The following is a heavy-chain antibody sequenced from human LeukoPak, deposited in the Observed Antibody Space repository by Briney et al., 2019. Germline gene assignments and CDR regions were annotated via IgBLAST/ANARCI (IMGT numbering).Heavy chain of an antibody. D-gene: IGHD1-26*01. CDR1: SGSISTSNYY. CDR3: ARLQVGATSYYYMDV. V-gene: IGHV4-39*07. CDR2: IFYSGST. Sequence: SETLSLTCTVSSGSISTSNYYWGWVRQPPGKALEWIGNIFYSGSTYYSPSLKSRVTISVDTSKNQFSLKLSSVTAADTAVYYCARLQVGATSYYYMDVWGKGTTVTISS. J-gene: IGHJ6*03.